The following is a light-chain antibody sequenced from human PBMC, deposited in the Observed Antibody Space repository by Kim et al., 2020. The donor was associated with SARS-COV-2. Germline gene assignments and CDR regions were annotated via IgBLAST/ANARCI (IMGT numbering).Light chain of an antibody. CDR1: QSIGSH. CDR3: QQYDSSPLT. V-gene: IGKV1-5*03. J-gene: IGKJ1*01. CDR2: KAS. Sequence: DIQMTQFPSTLSASVGDRVTITCRASQSIGSHLAWYQQKPGRAPKLLIYKASTLESGVPSRFSGSGSGTEFSLSISSLQPDEFATVYCQQYDSSPLTFGRGTKVDIK.